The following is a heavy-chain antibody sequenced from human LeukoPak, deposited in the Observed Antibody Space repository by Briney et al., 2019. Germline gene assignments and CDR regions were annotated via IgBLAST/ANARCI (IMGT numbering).Heavy chain of an antibody. J-gene: IGHJ4*02. CDR1: GFTFSSYW. CDR2: ISSSSSYI. D-gene: IGHD6-13*01. Sequence: GGSLRLSCAASGFTFSSYWMHWVRQAPGKGLDWVSSISSSSSYIYYADSVKGRFTISRDNAKNSLYLQMNSLRAEDTAVYYCARGGYSSSWFFDYWGQGTLVTVSS. V-gene: IGHV3-21*04. CDR3: ARGGYSSSWFFDY.